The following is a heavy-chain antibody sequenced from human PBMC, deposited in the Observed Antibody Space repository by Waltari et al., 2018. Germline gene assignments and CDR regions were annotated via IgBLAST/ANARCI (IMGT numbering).Heavy chain of an antibody. J-gene: IGHJ3*02. CDR3: ARGGEVVVAATAAFDI. CDR1: GGSFSGYY. Sequence: QVQLQQWGAGLLKPSETLSLTCAGYGGSFSGYYWSWIRQPPRKGLGWIGEIKHSGSTNYNPSLKSRVTISVDTSKNQFSLKLSSVTAADTAVYYCARGGEVVVAATAAFDIWGQGTMVTVSS. CDR2: IKHSGST. D-gene: IGHD2-15*01. V-gene: IGHV4-34*01.